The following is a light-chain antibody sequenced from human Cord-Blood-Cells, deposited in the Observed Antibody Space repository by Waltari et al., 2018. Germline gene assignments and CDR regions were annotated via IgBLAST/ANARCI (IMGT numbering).Light chain of an antibody. Sequence: QSALTQPASVSGSPGQSITISCTGTSSDVGSYNLVSWYQQHPGKAPKLMIYEGSKRPSGVSNRVPGSKSGNTASLTISGLQAEDEADYYCCSYAGSSTWVFGGGTKLTVL. J-gene: IGLJ3*02. CDR2: EGS. V-gene: IGLV2-23*01. CDR1: SSDVGSYNL. CDR3: CSYAGSSTWV.